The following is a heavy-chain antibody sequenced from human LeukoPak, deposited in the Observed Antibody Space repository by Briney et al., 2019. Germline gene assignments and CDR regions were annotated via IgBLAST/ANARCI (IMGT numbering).Heavy chain of an antibody. Sequence: PSETLSLTCTVSGYSISSGYYWGWIRQPPGKGLEWIGSIYHSGRTYYNPSLKSRVTISIDTSKNQFSLNLSSVTAADTAVYYCARDRLPDFWGQGTLVTVSS. J-gene: IGHJ4*02. V-gene: IGHV4-38-2*02. CDR2: IYHSGRT. CDR3: ARDRLPDF. D-gene: IGHD2-15*01. CDR1: GYSISSGYY.